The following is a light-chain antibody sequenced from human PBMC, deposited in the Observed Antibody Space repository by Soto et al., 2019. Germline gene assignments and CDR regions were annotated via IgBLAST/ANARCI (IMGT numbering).Light chain of an antibody. CDR3: QQYGSSIMYT. Sequence: DIVLTQSPGTLSLSPGERATLSCRASRSLARNYLAWYQQKPGQAPRLLFYGASTRATGGPDRFSGSGSGTDFVLTISRLEPEDFAIYYCQQYGSSIMYTFGQGTKLEI. CDR2: GAS. J-gene: IGKJ2*01. CDR1: RSLARNY. V-gene: IGKV3-20*01.